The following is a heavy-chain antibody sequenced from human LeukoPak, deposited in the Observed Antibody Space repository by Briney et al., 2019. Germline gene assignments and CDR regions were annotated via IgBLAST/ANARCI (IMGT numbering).Heavy chain of an antibody. V-gene: IGHV4-34*01. CDR2: INHSGST. CDR3: ARETGPNWFDP. Sequence: KTSETLSLTCAVYGGSFSGYYWSWIRQPPGKGLEWIGEINHSGSTNYNPSLKSRVTISVDTSKNQFSLKLSSVTAADTAECYCARETGPNWFDPWGQGTLVTVSS. CDR1: GGSFSGYY. J-gene: IGHJ5*02.